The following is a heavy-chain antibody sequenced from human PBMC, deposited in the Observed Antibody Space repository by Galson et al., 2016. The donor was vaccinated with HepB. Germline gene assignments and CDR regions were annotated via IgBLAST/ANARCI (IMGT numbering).Heavy chain of an antibody. Sequence: QSGAEVKKPGESLRISCKGFGSSFTSYWISWVRQMPGKGLEWMGRIDPSDSYTNYSPSFQGHVTISADKSISTAYLQWSSLKASDTALYYCQLAVAGMRGVDYWGQGTLVTVSS. D-gene: IGHD6-19*01. CDR1: GSSFTSYW. V-gene: IGHV5-10-1*01. J-gene: IGHJ4*02. CDR2: IDPSDSYT. CDR3: QLAVAGMRGVDY.